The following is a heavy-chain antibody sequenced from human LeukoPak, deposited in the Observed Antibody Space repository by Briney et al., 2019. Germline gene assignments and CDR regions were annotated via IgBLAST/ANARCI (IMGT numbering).Heavy chain of an antibody. CDR1: GYTFTGYY. V-gene: IGHV1-69*02. CDR2: IIPILGIA. CDR3: ARTKGYGYSSHYFDY. Sequence: ASVKVSCKASGYTFTGYYMHWVRQAPGQGLEWMGRIIPILGIANYAQKFQGRVTITADKSTSTAYMELSSLRSEDTAVYYCARTKGYGYSSHYFDYWGQGTLVTVSS. J-gene: IGHJ4*02. D-gene: IGHD5-18*01.